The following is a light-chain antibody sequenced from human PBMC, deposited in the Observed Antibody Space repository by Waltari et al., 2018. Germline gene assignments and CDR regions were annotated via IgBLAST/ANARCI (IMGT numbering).Light chain of an antibody. CDR3: QNYVRLPAT. V-gene: IGKV3-20*01. CDR1: QSVSRA. Sequence: EIVLTQSPGTLSLSPGERATLSCRASQSVSRALAWYQQRPGQAPRRLIYGASSRATGIPDRFSGSGSGTDFSLTISRLEPEDFAVYYCQNYVRLPATFGQGTKVEIK. CDR2: GAS. J-gene: IGKJ1*01.